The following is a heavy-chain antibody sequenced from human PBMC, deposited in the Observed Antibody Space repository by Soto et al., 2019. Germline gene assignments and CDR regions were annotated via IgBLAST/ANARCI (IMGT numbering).Heavy chain of an antibody. V-gene: IGHV3-23*01. CDR3: ARDPSTGYADY. Sequence: GGSLRLSCAASGITFTGFAFNWVRQSPGKGLEWVSTVSGSGDATHYADSVKGRFTISRDNSKNTLYLQMNSLRAEDTAIYYCARDPSTGYADYWGQGTLVTVS. CDR1: GITFTGFA. J-gene: IGHJ4*02. CDR2: VSGSGDAT. D-gene: IGHD3-9*01.